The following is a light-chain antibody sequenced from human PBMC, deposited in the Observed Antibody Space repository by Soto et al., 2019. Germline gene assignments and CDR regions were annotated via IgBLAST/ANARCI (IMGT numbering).Light chain of an antibody. V-gene: IGLV1-51*01. CDR2: DDN. CDR3: GSWDSCLSAYV. Sequence: QSVLTQPPSVSAAPGQKVTISCSGSSSHIGGNSVYWYQQLPGTAPKLLIYDDNKRPSGIPDRFSGSKSGTSATLGITGFQTGDEADYYCGSWDSCLSAYVFGTGTKVTVL. J-gene: IGLJ1*01. CDR1: SSHIGGNS.